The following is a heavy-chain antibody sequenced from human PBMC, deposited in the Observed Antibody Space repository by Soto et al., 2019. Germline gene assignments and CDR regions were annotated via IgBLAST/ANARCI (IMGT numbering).Heavy chain of an antibody. CDR1: GGTFSSYT. J-gene: IGHJ4*02. CDR3: AGGAEVVVPAAIHRRYYFDY. D-gene: IGHD2-2*01. CDR2: IIPILGIA. Sequence: QVQLVQSGAEVKKPGSSVKVSCKASGGTFSSYTISWVRQAPGQGLEWMGRIIPILGIANYAQKFQGRVTITADKSTSTAYMELSSLRSEDTAVYYCAGGAEVVVPAAIHRRYYFDYWGQGTLVTVSS. V-gene: IGHV1-69*02.